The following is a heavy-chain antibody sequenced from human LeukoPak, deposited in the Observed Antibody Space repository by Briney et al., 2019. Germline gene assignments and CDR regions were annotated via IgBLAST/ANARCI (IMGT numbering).Heavy chain of an antibody. V-gene: IGHV3-23*01. CDR1: GFTFDDYG. CDR3: ARDPRTYSGSGSLDY. CDR2: ISGSGGST. Sequence: PGGSLRLSCAASGFTFDDYGMSWVRQAPGKGLEWVSAISGSGGSTYSADSVKGRFTISRDNSKNTLYLQMNSLRADDTAVYYCARDPRTYSGSGSLDYWGQGTLVTVSS. J-gene: IGHJ4*02. D-gene: IGHD3-10*01.